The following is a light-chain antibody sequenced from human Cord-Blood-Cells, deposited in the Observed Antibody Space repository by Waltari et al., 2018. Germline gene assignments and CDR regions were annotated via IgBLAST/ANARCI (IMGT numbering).Light chain of an antibody. CDR2: DVS. J-gene: IGLJ1*01. CDR3: SSYTSSSTLV. CDR1: SSDVGGYNY. V-gene: IGLV2-14*01. Sequence: QSALTQPASLSGSPGQSITISCTGTSSDVGGYNYVSWYQQHPGKAPKLMIYDVSNRPSGVSNRFSGSKSGNMASLTISGLQAEDEADYYCSSYTSSSTLVFGTGTKVTVL.